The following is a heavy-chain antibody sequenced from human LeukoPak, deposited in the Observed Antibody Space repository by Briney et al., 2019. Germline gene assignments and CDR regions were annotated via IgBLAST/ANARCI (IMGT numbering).Heavy chain of an antibody. CDR1: GASISGSGYY. D-gene: IGHD1-26*01. Sequence: SETLSLTCTVSGASISGSGYYWGWIRQPPGKGLEWIGNIYDSGSTYYNAPLQSRVTISIDTSKNRFSLRLSSVTAADTAMYYCAKSGGYGLIDYWGQGTLVTVSS. V-gene: IGHV4-39*01. J-gene: IGHJ4*02. CDR3: AKSGGYGLIDY. CDR2: IYDSGST.